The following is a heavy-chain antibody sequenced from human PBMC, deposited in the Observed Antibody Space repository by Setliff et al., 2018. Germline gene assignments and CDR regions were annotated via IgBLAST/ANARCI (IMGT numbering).Heavy chain of an antibody. CDR1: NGSISSGNYF. Sequence: SATLSLTCTVSNGSISSGNYFWGWIRQPPGKGLEWMGSIFYTGSTYYSPSLKSRVTMSIDTSKNQCSLNLNSVNAADTAVYYCARQPYSTTYYYYYYYMDVWGKGTTVTVSS. V-gene: IGHV4-39*01. J-gene: IGHJ6*03. CDR2: IFYTGST. D-gene: IGHD6-13*01. CDR3: ARQPYSTTYYYYYYYMDV.